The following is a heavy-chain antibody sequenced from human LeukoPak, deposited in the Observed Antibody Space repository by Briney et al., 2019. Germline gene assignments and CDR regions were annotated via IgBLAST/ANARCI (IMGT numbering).Heavy chain of an antibody. CDR2: IYSRGDT. Sequence: GGSLRLSCAASEFIVSINYMTWVRQAPGKGLEWVSLIYSRGDTKYADSVKGRFTISRDNSKNTLYLQMSSLRTEDTAVYYCASDEEFSWFFYWGQGTLVTVSS. CDR3: ASDEEFSWFFY. J-gene: IGHJ4*02. CDR1: EFIVSINY. V-gene: IGHV3-66*01. D-gene: IGHD3-10*01.